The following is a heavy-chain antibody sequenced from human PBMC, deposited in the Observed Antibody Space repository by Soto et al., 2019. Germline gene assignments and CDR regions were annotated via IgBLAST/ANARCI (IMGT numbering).Heavy chain of an antibody. CDR3: ARASMAHYDY. CDR2: VNKNGSKQ. J-gene: IGHJ4*01. D-gene: IGHD3-10*01. Sequence: GGSLRLSCAASGFTFSSYSMNWVCQAPGKGLEWVASVNKNGSKQGYVDSVKGRFTISRDNAKNSLFLQMNSLRAEDTAVYYCARASMAHYDYWGHGTPVTVSS. CDR1: GFTFSSYS. V-gene: IGHV3-7*05.